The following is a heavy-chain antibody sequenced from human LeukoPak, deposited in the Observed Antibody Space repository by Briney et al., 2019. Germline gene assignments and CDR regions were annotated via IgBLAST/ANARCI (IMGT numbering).Heavy chain of an antibody. J-gene: IGHJ4*02. CDR3: ARPGKSSGSYNFDY. D-gene: IGHD1-26*01. V-gene: IGHV3-30*04. Sequence: GRSLRLSCAASGFTFSSYAMHWVRQAPGKGLEWVAVISYDGSNKYYADSVKGRFTISRDNSKNTLYLQMNSRRAEDTAVYYCARPGKSSGSYNFDYWGQGTLGTVSS. CDR1: GFTFSSYA. CDR2: ISYDGSNK.